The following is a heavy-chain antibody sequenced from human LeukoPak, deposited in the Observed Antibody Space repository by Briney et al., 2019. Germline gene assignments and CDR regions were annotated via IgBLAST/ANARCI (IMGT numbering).Heavy chain of an antibody. CDR3: ASGIRFLEWLSKYDAFDF. V-gene: IGHV3-48*01. Sequence: GGSLRLSCAASGFTFSSYSMNWVRQAPGRGLEWVSYISSSSSTIYYADSVKGRFTISRDNAKNSLYLQMNSLRAEDTAVYYCASGIRFLEWLSKYDAFDFWGRGTMVTVSS. J-gene: IGHJ3*01. CDR1: GFTFSSYS. CDR2: ISSSSSTI. D-gene: IGHD3-3*01.